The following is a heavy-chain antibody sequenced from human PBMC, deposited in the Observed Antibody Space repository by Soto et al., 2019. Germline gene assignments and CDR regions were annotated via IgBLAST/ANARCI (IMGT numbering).Heavy chain of an antibody. J-gene: IGHJ5*02. V-gene: IGHV3-33*01. D-gene: IGHD3-10*01. CDR2: IWSDGSNK. Sequence: QVQLVESGGGVVQPGKSLTLSCVASGFTFSFYGMHWVRQAPGKGLEWVAVIWSDGSNKYYADAVKGRFTISRDNSKSTLYLQMKSLRAEDTAVYYCASLGITAKEDDIPWGQGTLVSVSP. CDR3: ASLGITAKEDDIP. CDR1: GFTFSFYG.